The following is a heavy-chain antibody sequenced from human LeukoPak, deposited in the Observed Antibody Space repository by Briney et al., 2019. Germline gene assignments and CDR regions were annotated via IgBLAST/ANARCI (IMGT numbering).Heavy chain of an antibody. CDR1: VYTLTGYY. CDR3: ARARYCSSTSCYTGRGYFDY. D-gene: IGHD2-2*02. Sequence: SSVTVSCKSSVYTLTGYYMHWVRQATGQGLEWMGWINPNSGGTNYEQKFQGRATMTRDTSISTAYIELSRLRSDDTAVYYCARARYCSSTSCYTGRGYFDYWGQGTLVTVSS. J-gene: IGHJ4*02. CDR2: INPNSGGT. V-gene: IGHV1-2*02.